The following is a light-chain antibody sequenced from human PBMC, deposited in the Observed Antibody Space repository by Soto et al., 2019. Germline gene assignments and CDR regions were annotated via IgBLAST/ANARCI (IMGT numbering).Light chain of an antibody. V-gene: IGKV3-20*01. Sequence: EIVLTQSPGTLSLSPGERATLSCRASQSVSSNYLAWYQQKPGQTPRVLIYGASSRVTGIPDRFSGSGSGTDFTLTISRLEPEDFAVYYCQQYWSSPWTFGQGTKVEIK. J-gene: IGKJ1*01. CDR1: QSVSSNY. CDR2: GAS. CDR3: QQYWSSPWT.